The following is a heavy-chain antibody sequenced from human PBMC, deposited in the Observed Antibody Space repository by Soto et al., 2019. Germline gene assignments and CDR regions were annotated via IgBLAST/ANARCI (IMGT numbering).Heavy chain of an antibody. CDR2: VYYTGST. D-gene: IGHD1-26*01. V-gene: IGHV4-59*08. CDR3: AKWVPSDRAFDI. Sequence: SETLSLTCTVTGGSLSGTFWNWVRRPPGKGLEWIGYVYYTGSTKYNPSLKNRVTMSLDSSKNQVSLKLSTVTAADTAIYYCAKWVPSDRAFDIWGQGTTVTVSS. J-gene: IGHJ3*02. CDR1: GGSLSGTF.